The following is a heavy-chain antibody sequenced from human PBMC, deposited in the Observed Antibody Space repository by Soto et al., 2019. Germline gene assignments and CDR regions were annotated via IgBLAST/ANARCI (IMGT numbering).Heavy chain of an antibody. CDR1: GFTFSSYS. V-gene: IGHV3-48*02. Sequence: PGGSLRLSCAASGFTFSSYSMNWVRQAPGKGLEWVSYISSSSSTIYYADSVKGRFTISRDNAKNSLYLQMNSLRDEDTAVYYCARDNDSSGYASYGMDVWGQGTTVTVSS. J-gene: IGHJ6*02. CDR3: ARDNDSSGYASYGMDV. D-gene: IGHD3-22*01. CDR2: ISSSSSTI.